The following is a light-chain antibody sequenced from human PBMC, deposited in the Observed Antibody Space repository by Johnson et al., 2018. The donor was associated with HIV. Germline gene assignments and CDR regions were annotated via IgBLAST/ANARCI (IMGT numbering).Light chain of an antibody. V-gene: IGLV1-51*02. CDR1: VSNIESYF. CDR2: EDN. CDR3: GIWDASLSPLYV. Sequence: QSVLTQPPSVSAAPGQTVNISCSGNVSNIESYFVSWYQQLPGAAPTLLIYEDNKRPSWIPDRFSGSKSGATATLGITGLQTGDEADYYCGIWDASLSPLYVFGTGTTIAVL. J-gene: IGLJ1*01.